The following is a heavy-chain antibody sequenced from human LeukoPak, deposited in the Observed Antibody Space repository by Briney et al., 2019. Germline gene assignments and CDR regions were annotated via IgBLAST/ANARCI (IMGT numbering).Heavy chain of an antibody. CDR3: TTGRSSSSKDWFDP. J-gene: IGHJ5*02. CDR2: IKTKTDGGTT. V-gene: IGHV3-15*01. Sequence: GGSLRLSCAASGFSVSSNYMSWVRQAPGKGLEWVGRIKTKTDGGTTDYAAPVKGRFTISRDDSKNTLFLQMNSLKIEDTAVYYCTTGRSSSSKDWFDPWGQGTLVTVSS. CDR1: GFSVSSNY. D-gene: IGHD6-6*01.